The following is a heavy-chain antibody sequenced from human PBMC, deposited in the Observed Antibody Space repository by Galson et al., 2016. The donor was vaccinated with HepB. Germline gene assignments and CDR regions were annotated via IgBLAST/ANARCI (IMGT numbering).Heavy chain of an antibody. CDR3: ARDEGEYSLFDS. CDR1: GFSLNSYV. CDR2: VWYDGSKK. J-gene: IGHJ4*02. D-gene: IGHD5-18*01. V-gene: IGHV3-33*01. Sequence: SLRLSCAASGFSLNSYVMHWVRQAPGKGLEWAAVVWYDGSKKYYADSVKGRFTISRDISENPLYLQMNNLRVEDTAVYYCARDEGEYSLFDSWGQGTTATVSS.